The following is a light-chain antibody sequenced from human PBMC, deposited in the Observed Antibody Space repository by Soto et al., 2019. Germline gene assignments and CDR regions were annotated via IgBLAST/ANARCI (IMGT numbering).Light chain of an antibody. CDR1: TSNIGPAYD. CDR3: SSYAGNSNYV. J-gene: IGLJ1*01. V-gene: IGLV1-40*01. CDR2: GNN. Sequence: QSVLTQPPSVSGAPGQRVTISCTGSTSNIGPAYDVHWYQQLPGTAPKLLISGNNNRPSGVPDRFSGSKSGTSASLAITGLQAEDEADYYCSSYAGNSNYVFGSGTKVTVL.